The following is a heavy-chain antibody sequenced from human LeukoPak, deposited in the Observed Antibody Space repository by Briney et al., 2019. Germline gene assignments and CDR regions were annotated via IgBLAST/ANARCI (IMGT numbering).Heavy chain of an antibody. CDR2: IKQDGSEK. Sequence: GGSMRLSCAASGFTFSSYWISWVRQAPGKGLEWVANIKQDGSEKYYVDSVKGRFTISRDNAKNSLYLQMNSLRAEDTAVYYCARDSGSSGWYFDYWGQGTLVTVSS. D-gene: IGHD6-19*01. CDR1: GFTFSSYW. V-gene: IGHV3-7*03. J-gene: IGHJ4*02. CDR3: ARDSGSSGWYFDY.